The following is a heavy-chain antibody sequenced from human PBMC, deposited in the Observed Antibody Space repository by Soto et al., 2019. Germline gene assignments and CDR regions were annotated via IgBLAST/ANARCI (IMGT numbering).Heavy chain of an antibody. CDR2: IYYSGST. J-gene: IGHJ6*02. CDR3: AREAYYDFWRGYYYGMDV. Sequence: SETLPLTNTVSAGTLSTGRYYWSWIRQHPGKGLEWIGYIYYSGSTYYNPSLKSRVTISVDTSKNQFSLKLSSVTAADTAVYYCAREAYYDFWRGYYYGMDVWGQGTTVTVS. CDR1: AGTLSTGRYY. D-gene: IGHD3-3*01. V-gene: IGHV4-31*03.